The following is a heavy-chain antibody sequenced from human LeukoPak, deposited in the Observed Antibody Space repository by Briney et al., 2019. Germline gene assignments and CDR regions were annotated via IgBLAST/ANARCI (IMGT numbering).Heavy chain of an antibody. CDR2: INHSGST. Sequence: PSETLSLTCAVYGGSFSGYYWSWIRQPPGKGLEWIGEINHSGSTNYNPSLKSRVTISVDTSKNQFSLKLSSVTAADTAVYYCAKAVGVIYMGIDFWGQGALVTVSS. CDR3: AKAVGVIYMGIDF. J-gene: IGHJ4*02. D-gene: IGHD2-21*01. V-gene: IGHV4-34*01. CDR1: GGSFSGYY.